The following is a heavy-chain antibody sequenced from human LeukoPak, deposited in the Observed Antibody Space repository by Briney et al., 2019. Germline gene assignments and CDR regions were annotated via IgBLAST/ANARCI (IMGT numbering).Heavy chain of an antibody. D-gene: IGHD6-13*01. CDR3: AKGAAAGTVSWFDP. CDR1: GFTFDDYA. J-gene: IGHJ5*02. V-gene: IGHV3-9*01. CDR2: ISWNSGSI. Sequence: GGSLRLSCAASGFTFDDYAMHWVRQAPGKGLEWVSGISWNSGSIGYADSVKGRFTISRDNAKNSLYLQMNSLRAEDTALYYCAKGAAAGTVSWFDPWGQGTLVTVSS.